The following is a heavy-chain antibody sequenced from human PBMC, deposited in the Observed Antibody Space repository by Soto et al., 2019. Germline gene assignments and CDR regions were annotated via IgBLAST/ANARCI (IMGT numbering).Heavy chain of an antibody. Sequence: EVQLEESGGGLVQPGGSLRLSCAASGFSFSSYWMSWVRQAPGKGPEWVAIVSLDGRDKTYADSVKGRFTISRDNAENSLVLQMNSRRADDTAVYYCARDDRSSGPFDYWGQGALVTVSS. CDR2: VSLDGRDK. J-gene: IGHJ4*02. CDR3: ARDDRSSGPFDY. CDR1: GFSFSSYW. V-gene: IGHV3-7*01. D-gene: IGHD6-19*01.